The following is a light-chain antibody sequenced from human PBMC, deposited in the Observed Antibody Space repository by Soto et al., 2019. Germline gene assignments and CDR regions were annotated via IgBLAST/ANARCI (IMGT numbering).Light chain of an antibody. CDR3: SSFTSRFTFNYI. Sequence: QSALTQPASVSGSPGQSITISCTGTSSDVGGYNYVSWYQRHPGKAPKIIIYEVTNRPSGVSNRFSGSKSGNTASLTISGLQAEDDADYYCSSFTSRFTFNYIFGTGTKLTVL. CDR1: SSDVGGYNY. CDR2: EVT. V-gene: IGLV2-14*01. J-gene: IGLJ1*01.